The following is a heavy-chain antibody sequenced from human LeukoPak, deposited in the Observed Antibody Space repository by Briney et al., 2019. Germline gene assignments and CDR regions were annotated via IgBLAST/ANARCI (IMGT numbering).Heavy chain of an antibody. CDR1: GITVVNYG. V-gene: IGHV3-74*01. D-gene: IGHD3-16*01. CDR3: ARSRYDYIWGIDY. CDR2: LNSAGSST. J-gene: IGHJ4*02. Sequence: VRNRRLYSAASGITVVNYGMRWVRQTAGKGLVWVSRLNSAGSSTNYADSVKGRFTISRDNAKNTLYLQMNSLRDEDTAVFYCARSRYDYIWGIDYWGQGTLVTISS.